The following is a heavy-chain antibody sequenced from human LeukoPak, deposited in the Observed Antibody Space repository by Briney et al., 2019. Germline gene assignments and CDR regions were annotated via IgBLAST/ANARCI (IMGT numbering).Heavy chain of an antibody. CDR3: ARAYSGSYYPY. CDR1: GFTFSSYA. V-gene: IGHV3-23*01. CDR2: ISGSGGST. D-gene: IGHD1-26*01. J-gene: IGHJ4*02. Sequence: GGSLRLSCAASGFTFSSYAMSWVRQAPGKGLEWVSAISGSGGSTYYADSVKGRFTISRDNSKNTLYLQMNSLRAEDTAVYYCARAYSGSYYPYWGQGTLVTVSS.